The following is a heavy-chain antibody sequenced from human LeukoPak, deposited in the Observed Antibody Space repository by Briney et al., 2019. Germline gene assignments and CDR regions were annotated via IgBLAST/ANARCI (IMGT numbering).Heavy chain of an antibody. CDR1: GYTFTSYG. J-gene: IGHJ4*02. Sequence: GASVKVSCKASGYTFTSYGISWVRQAPGQGLEWMGGIIPIFGTANYAQKFQGRVTITADESTSTAYMELSSLRSEDTAVYYCARSLWGYSYGFDYWGQGTLVTVSS. D-gene: IGHD5-18*01. CDR2: IIPIFGTA. V-gene: IGHV1-69*13. CDR3: ARSLWGYSYGFDY.